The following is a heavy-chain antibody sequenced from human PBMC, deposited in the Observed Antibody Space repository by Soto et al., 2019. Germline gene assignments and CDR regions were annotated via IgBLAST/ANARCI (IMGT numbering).Heavy chain of an antibody. V-gene: IGHV3-13*01. J-gene: IGHJ4*02. D-gene: IGHD6-19*01. CDR2: IGTAGDT. CDR3: ARVGRSGWSGEFDY. Sequence: PGGSLRLSCAASGFTFSSYDMHWVRQATGKGLAWVSAIGTAGDTYYPGSVKGRFTISRENAKNSLYLQMNSLRAGDTAVYYCARVGRSGWSGEFDYWGQGTLATVSS. CDR1: GFTFSSYD.